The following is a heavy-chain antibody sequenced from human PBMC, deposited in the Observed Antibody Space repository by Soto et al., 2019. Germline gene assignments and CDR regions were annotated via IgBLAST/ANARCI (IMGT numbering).Heavy chain of an antibody. V-gene: IGHV1-3*01. J-gene: IGHJ6*02. CDR2: INAGNGNT. CDR3: ARVRSPYNWNPRDYYYYYGMDV. D-gene: IGHD1-20*01. Sequence: ASVKVSCKASGYTFTSYAMHWVRQAPGQRLEWMGWINAGNGNTKYSQKFQGRVTITTDKSTSTAYMELSSLRSEDTAVYYCARVRSPYNWNPRDYYYYYGMDVWGQGTTVTVSS. CDR1: GYTFTSYA.